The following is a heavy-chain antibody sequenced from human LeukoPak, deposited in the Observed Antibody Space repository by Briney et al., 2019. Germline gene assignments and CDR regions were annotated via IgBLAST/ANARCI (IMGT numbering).Heavy chain of an antibody. CDR3: ASDYYYDSSGIGGGDAFDI. D-gene: IGHD3-22*01. CDR2: ISAYNGNT. Sequence: ASVKVSCKASGYTFTSYGISWVRQAPGQGLEWMGWISAYNGNTNYAQKLQGRVTMTTDTSTSTAYMELSSLRSEDTAVYYCASDYYYDSSGIGGGDAFDIWGQGTMVTVSS. J-gene: IGHJ3*02. CDR1: GYTFTSYG. V-gene: IGHV1-18*01.